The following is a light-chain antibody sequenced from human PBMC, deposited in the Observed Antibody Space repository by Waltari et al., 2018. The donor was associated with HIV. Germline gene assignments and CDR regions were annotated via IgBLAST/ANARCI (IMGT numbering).Light chain of an antibody. CDR2: AAS. J-gene: IGKJ3*01. CDR1: QSISSY. Sequence: DIQTTQSPSSLSASVGDRVTITCRASQSISSYLNWYQQKPGKAPKLLIYAASSLQSGVPSRFSGSGTGTDFTLTISSLQPEDFATYYCQQSYSTLPVTFGPGTKVDIK. V-gene: IGKV1-39*01. CDR3: QQSYSTLPVT.